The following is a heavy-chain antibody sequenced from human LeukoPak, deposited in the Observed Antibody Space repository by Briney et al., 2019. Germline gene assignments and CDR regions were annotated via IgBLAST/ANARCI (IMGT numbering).Heavy chain of an antibody. J-gene: IGHJ6*03. CDR2: IYTSGST. Sequence: SETLSLXCTVSGGSISSYYWSWIRQPAGKGLEWIGRIYTSGSTNYNPSLKSRVTMSVDTSKNQFSLKLSSVTAADTAVYYCARDVIVVVPAAPGYYYMDVWGKGTTVTVSS. D-gene: IGHD2-2*01. CDR3: ARDVIVVVPAAPGYYYMDV. CDR1: GGSISSYY. V-gene: IGHV4-4*07.